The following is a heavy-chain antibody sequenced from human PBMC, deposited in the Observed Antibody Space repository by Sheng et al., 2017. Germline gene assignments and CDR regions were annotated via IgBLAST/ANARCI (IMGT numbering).Heavy chain of an antibody. CDR1: GASISSTIYY. D-gene: IGHD4-4*01. CDR3: ASSRLQFDY. V-gene: IGHV4-39*07. J-gene: IGHJ4*02. CDR2: IYYSGST. Sequence: QLQLQESGPGLVKPSETLSLTCNVSGASISSTIYYWGWIRQPPGKGLEWVASIYYSGSTYYNPSLKGRVTISQDTSKNQFSLKLNSVTAADTAVYYCASSRLQFDYWGQGSLVT.